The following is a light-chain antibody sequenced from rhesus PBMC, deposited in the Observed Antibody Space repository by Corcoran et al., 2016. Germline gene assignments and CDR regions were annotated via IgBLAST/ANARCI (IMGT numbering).Light chain of an antibody. CDR2: DAS. Sequence: DIVMTQSPATLSVSPGERAILSCRASQSVNSNLAWFQQKPGQAPRLLHYDASNRATCVPDRFRASGSGTDVTLTLSSLDPEDVGVYYCQQESNWPVTFGGGTKVDI. V-gene: IGKV3-35*01. CDR1: QSVNSN. J-gene: IGKJ4*01. CDR3: QQESNWPVT.